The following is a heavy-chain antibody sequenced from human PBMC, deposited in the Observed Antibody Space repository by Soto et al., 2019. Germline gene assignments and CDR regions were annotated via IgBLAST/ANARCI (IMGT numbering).Heavy chain of an antibody. CDR2: ISSSSSYI. CDR1: GFTFSSYS. CDR3: ARVGTTTVTDY. J-gene: IGHJ4*02. D-gene: IGHD4-17*01. V-gene: IGHV3-21*01. Sequence: GVSLRLSCAASGFTFSSYSMNWVRQAPGKGLEWVSSISSSSSYIYYADSVKGRFTISRDNAKNSLYLQMNSLRAEDTAVYYCARVGTTTVTDYWGQGTLVTVSS.